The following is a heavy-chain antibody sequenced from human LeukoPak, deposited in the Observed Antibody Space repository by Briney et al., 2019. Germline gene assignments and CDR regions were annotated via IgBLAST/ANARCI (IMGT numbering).Heavy chain of an antibody. CDR2: INSDGSST. Sequence: PGGFLRLSCAASEFTFSNYWMHWVRQAPGKGLVGVSRINSDGSSTSYADSVKGRFTISRDNAKNTLYLQMNSLRDEDTAVYFCARGVTVFGVVNESFDIWGQGRTVTVSS. V-gene: IGHV3-74*01. CDR1: EFTFSNYW. J-gene: IGHJ3*02. CDR3: ARGVTVFGVVNESFDI. D-gene: IGHD3-3*01.